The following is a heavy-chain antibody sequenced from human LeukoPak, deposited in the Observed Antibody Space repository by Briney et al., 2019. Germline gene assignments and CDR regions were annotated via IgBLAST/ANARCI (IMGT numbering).Heavy chain of an antibody. J-gene: IGHJ4*02. Sequence: GASVKVSCKASGYILTTYGISWVRQAPGQGLEWMGWINPNSGGTNYAQRFQGRVTMTRDTSISTAYMELSRLRSDDTAVYYCAREHYYGSGSPLEFDYWGQGTLVTVSS. CDR2: INPNSGGT. V-gene: IGHV1-2*02. D-gene: IGHD3-10*01. CDR3: AREHYYGSGSPLEFDY. CDR1: GYILTTYG.